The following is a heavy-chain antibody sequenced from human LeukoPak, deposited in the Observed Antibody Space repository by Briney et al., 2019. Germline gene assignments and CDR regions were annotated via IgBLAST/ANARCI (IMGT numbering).Heavy chain of an antibody. J-gene: IGHJ4*02. CDR1: GFTFSSYE. D-gene: IGHD1-26*01. Sequence: GGSLRLSCAASGFTFSSYEMNWVRQAPGKGLEWVSYISSSGSTIYYADSVKGRFTISRDNAKNSLYLQMNSLRAEDTAVYYCASGEWELLPWDWGQGTLVTVSS. V-gene: IGHV3-48*03. CDR2: ISSSGSTI. CDR3: ASGEWELLPWD.